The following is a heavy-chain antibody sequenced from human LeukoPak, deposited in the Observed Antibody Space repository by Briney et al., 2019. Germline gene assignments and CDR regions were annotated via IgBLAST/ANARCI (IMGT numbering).Heavy chain of an antibody. CDR3: ARGGIAVTGTLRYDY. Sequence: GGSLRLSCAASGFTFRNYWMHWVRQAPGKGLVWVSRIESDGSSTTYADSVKGRFTISRVNAKNTLYLQMNSLRAEDTAKYYCARGGIAVTGTLRYDYWGQGTLVTVSS. V-gene: IGHV3-74*01. CDR2: IESDGSST. CDR1: GFTFRNYW. J-gene: IGHJ4*02. D-gene: IGHD6-19*01.